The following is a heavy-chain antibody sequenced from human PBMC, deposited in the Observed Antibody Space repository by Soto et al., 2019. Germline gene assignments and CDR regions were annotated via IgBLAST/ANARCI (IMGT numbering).Heavy chain of an antibody. CDR2: IGSIRFSNSA. Sequence: SETMALSCSFSGGCVTTCPYYWAWIRQPPGKGLEWIGSIGSIRFSNSAYYNPSLQSRVTISVDASKNQFSLKLHSVAAGDSAVYFCPRHAPPGVAAPFSHCGQGTLVTVSS. J-gene: IGHJ4*02. V-gene: IGHV4-39*01. D-gene: IGHD6-13*01. CDR1: GGCVTTCPYY. CDR3: PRHAPPGVAAPFSH.